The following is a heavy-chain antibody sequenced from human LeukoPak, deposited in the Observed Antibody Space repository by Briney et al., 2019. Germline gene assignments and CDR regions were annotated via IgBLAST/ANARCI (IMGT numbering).Heavy chain of an antibody. CDR3: ASRRGGFITIFGVVITSSYFQH. CDR1: GGSFSGYY. V-gene: IGHV4-34*01. Sequence: SGTLSLTCAVYGGSFSGYYWSWIRQPPGKGLEWIGEINHSGSTNYNPSLKSRVTISVDTSKNQFSLKLSSVTAADTAVYYCASRRGGFITIFGVVITSSYFQHWGQGTLVTVSS. D-gene: IGHD3-3*01. CDR2: INHSGST. J-gene: IGHJ1*01.